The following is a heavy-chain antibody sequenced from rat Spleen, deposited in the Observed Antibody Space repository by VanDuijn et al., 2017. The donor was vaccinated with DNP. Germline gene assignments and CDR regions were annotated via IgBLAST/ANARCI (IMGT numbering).Heavy chain of an antibody. CDR2: ITYDGCFT. Sequence: EVQLEESGGDLVQPGGSLKLSCAASGFAFSGFGMAWVRQAPAKGLAWVASITYDGCFTYYRASVQGRFTVSRDNAQSTLYLEMESLRSEDTATYYCAKDADYGYMPRGNFDYWGPGTMVTVCS. CDR1: GFAFSGFG. D-gene: IGHD1-9*01. V-gene: IGHV5-20*01. J-gene: IGHJ1*01. CDR3: AKDADYGYMPRGNFDY.